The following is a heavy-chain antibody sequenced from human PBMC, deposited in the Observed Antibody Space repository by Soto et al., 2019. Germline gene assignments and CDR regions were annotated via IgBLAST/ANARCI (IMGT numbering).Heavy chain of an antibody. J-gene: IGHJ4*02. CDR2: IYYSGST. D-gene: IGHD2-8*02. CDR3: ARGRLVVPAL. V-gene: IGHV4-28*03. CDR1: GYSISSSNW. Sequence: SETLSLTCAVSGYSISSSNWWGWIRQPPGKGLEWIGYIYYSGSTYYNPSLKSQVVMSLDTSKNQVSLNLSSVAAADTAVYYCARGRLVVPALWGQGTLVTVSS.